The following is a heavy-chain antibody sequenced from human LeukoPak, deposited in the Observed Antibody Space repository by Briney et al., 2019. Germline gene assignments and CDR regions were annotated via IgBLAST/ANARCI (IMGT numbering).Heavy chain of an antibody. CDR3: ARVYSSGSFYLY. CDR1: GYTFTDYY. CDR2: IDPNSGGT. D-gene: IGHD3-10*01. Sequence: ASMKVSCRASGYTFTDYYMHWVRQAPGQGLEWVGWIDPNSGGTIYAKRFQGRVTMTSDTSITTAYMELSRLRSDDTAVYYCARVYSSGSFYLYWGQGTLVTVSS. J-gene: IGHJ4*02. V-gene: IGHV1-2*02.